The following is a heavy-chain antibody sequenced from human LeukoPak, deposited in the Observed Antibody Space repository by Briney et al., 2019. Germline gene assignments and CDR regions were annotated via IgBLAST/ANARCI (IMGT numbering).Heavy chain of an antibody. CDR2: IIPILGTA. D-gene: IGHD2-21*01. J-gene: IGHJ4*02. V-gene: IGHV1-69*13. CDR3: ARDPGGGASDY. Sequence: GASVKVSCKASGGTFSSYAISWVRQAPGQGLEWMGGIIPILGTANYAQKFQGRVTITADESTSTAYMELRSLRSDDTAVYYCARDPGGGASDYWGQGTLVTVSS. CDR1: GGTFSSYA.